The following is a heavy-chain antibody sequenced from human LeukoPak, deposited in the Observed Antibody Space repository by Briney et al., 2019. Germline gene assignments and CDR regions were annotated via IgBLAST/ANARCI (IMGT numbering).Heavy chain of an antibody. V-gene: IGHV4-39*01. J-gene: IGHJ4*02. CDR2: IFYNGRT. Sequence: SETLSLTCPVSGASVSSSSHYWGWIRQPPEKGLEWIGSIFYNGRTYYNPSLKSRVTISVDPSKNQFSLRLTSVTAADTAVYYCARSETPSASFDSWGQGTLLTVSS. CDR1: GASVSSSSHY. CDR3: ARSETPSASFDS.